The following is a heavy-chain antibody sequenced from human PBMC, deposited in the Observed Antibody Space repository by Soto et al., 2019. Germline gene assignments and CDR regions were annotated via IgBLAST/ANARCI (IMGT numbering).Heavy chain of an antibody. J-gene: IGHJ5*02. Sequence: ASVKVSCKASGYTFTSYAMHWVRQAPGQRLEWMGWISAYNGNTNYAQKLQGRVTMTTDTSTSTAYMELRSLRSDDTAVYYCARAVYCSGGTCHWWFDPWGQGTLVTVSS. V-gene: IGHV1-18*01. D-gene: IGHD2-15*01. CDR3: ARAVYCSGGTCHWWFDP. CDR2: ISAYNGNT. CDR1: GYTFTSYA.